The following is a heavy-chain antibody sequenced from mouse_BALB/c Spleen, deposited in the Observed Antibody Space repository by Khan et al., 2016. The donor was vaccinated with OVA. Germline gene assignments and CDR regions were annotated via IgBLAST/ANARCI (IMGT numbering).Heavy chain of an antibody. D-gene: IGHD2-10*01. CDR2: IWSDGST. CDR1: GFSLTNYG. CDR3: ARQPYYHYNIMDY. V-gene: IGHV2-6-1*01. J-gene: IGHJ4*01. Sequence: QVQLKDSGPGLVAPSQSLSITCTISGFSLTNYGVHWVRQPPGKGLEWLVVIWSDGSTTYNSALKSRLTISKDNSKSQVFLKMNSLQTDDTAVYFCARQPYYHYNIMDYWGQGTSVTGSS.